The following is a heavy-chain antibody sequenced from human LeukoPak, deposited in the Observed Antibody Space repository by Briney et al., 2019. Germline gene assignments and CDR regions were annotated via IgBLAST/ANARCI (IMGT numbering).Heavy chain of an antibody. V-gene: IGHV3-30*02. Sequence: GGSLRLSWAASGFGFDFYGMHWVRQAPGKGLEWVAFIRSDGSDEYYADSVKGRFTISRDNSKNTLYLQLNGLRPEDTAVYYGARDGYNWNFDYWGQGTLVTVSS. D-gene: IGHD5-24*01. CDR1: GFGFDFYG. CDR3: ARDGYNWNFDY. J-gene: IGHJ4*02. CDR2: IRSDGSDE.